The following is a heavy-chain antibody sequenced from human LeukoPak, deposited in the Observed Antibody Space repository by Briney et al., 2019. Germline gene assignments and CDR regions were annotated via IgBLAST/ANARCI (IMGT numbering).Heavy chain of an antibody. D-gene: IGHD3-10*01. Sequence: ASVKVSCKSSGYSFTGHYMHWVRQAPGQGLEWMGIINPSGGSTTYAQKFQGRVTMTRATSTSTVYMELSSLRSEDTAVYYCARGTGLKAFDIWGQGTMVTVSS. CDR1: GYSFTGHY. J-gene: IGHJ3*02. V-gene: IGHV1-46*01. CDR2: INPSGGST. CDR3: ARGTGLKAFDI.